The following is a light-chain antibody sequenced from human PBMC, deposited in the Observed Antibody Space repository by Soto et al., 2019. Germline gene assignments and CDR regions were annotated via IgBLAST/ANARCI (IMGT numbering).Light chain of an antibody. Sequence: EIGMTQSPATLSVSPGERATLSCTAGQRVSSNLAWYQQRPGQAPRLLIYRASSRATGIPDRFSGSGSGTDFTLTISRLEPEDFAVYYCQQDGSSPWTFGQGTKVDIK. V-gene: IGKV3-20*01. CDR1: QRVSSN. J-gene: IGKJ1*01. CDR2: RAS. CDR3: QQDGSSPWT.